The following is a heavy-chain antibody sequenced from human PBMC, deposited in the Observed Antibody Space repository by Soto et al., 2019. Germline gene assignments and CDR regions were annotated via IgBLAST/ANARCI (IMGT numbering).Heavy chain of an antibody. Sequence: SETLSLTCTVSGGSINNDYWSWIRQPPGKGLEWIGYIYYSGTTNYNPSLKSRVTISLDTPKNQFSLKLNSVTAADTAVYYCARGAGWWNYWGQGTLVTVSS. J-gene: IGHJ4*02. CDR3: ARGAGWWNY. D-gene: IGHD6-19*01. CDR1: GGSINNDY. CDR2: IYYSGTT. V-gene: IGHV4-59*01.